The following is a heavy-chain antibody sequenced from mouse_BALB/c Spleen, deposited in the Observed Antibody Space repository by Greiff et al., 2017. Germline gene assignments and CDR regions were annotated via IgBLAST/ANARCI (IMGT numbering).Heavy chain of an antibody. CDR3: ARNRVMDY. CDR1: GFTFSSYG. D-gene: IGHD2-14*01. V-gene: IGHV5-6*01. Sequence: EVKVVESGGDLVKPGGSLKLSCAASGFTFSSYGMSWVRQTPDKRLEWVATISSGGSYTYYPDSVKGRFTISRDNAKNTLYLQMSSLKSEDTAMYYCARNRVMDYWGQGTSVTVSS. J-gene: IGHJ4*01. CDR2: ISSGGSYT.